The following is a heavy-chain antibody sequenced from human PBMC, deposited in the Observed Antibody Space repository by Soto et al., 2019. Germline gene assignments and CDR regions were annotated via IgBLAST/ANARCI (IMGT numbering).Heavy chain of an antibody. Sequence: GGSLRLSCAASGFTFSSYATSWVRQAPGKGLEWVSAISGSGGSTYYADSVKGRFTISRDNSKNTLYLQMNSLRAEDTAVYYCAKDPPKYSSGWYDYWGQGTLVTVSS. CDR2: ISGSGGST. CDR1: GFTFSSYA. J-gene: IGHJ4*02. CDR3: AKDPPKYSSGWYDY. V-gene: IGHV3-23*01. D-gene: IGHD6-19*01.